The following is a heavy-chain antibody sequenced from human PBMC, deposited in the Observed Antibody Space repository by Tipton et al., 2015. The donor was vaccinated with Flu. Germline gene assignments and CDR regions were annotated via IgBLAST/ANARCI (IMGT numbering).Heavy chain of an antibody. J-gene: IGHJ4*02. CDR3: ARGTAGYFDS. Sequence: SLRLSCTISGHSISSDHYWGWVRQSPGKGLEWIGEIYHSGTTNYTPSLKSRVTISVDKSKNQFSLKLNSVTAADTAVYFCARGTAGYFDSWGQGDLVTVS. D-gene: IGHD6-13*01. CDR2: IYHSGTT. V-gene: IGHV4-4*01. CDR1: GHSISSDHY.